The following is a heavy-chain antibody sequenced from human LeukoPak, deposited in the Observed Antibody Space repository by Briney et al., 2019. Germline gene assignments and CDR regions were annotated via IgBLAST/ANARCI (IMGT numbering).Heavy chain of an antibody. CDR3: ASPPLGIAVAVGGY. CDR1: GYTFTGYY. CDR2: INPNSGGT. J-gene: IGHJ4*02. D-gene: IGHD6-19*01. V-gene: IGHV1-2*06. Sequence: AASVKVSCKASGYTFTGYYMHWVRQAPGQGLEWMGRINPNSGGTNYAQKFQGRVTMTRDTSISTAYMELSRLRSDDTAVYYCASPPLGIAVAVGGYWGQGTLVTVSS.